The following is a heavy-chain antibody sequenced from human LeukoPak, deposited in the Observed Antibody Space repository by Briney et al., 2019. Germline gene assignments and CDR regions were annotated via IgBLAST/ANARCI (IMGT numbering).Heavy chain of an antibody. CDR3: AEGGTYGDAIDY. J-gene: IGHJ4*02. CDR2: IYYSGST. CDR1: GGSISSSSYY. Sequence: SETLSLTCTVSGGSISSSSYYWGWIRQPPGKGLEWIGSIYYSGSTYYNPSLKSRVTISVDTSKNQFSLKLSSVTAADTAVYYCAEGGTYGDAIDYWGQGTLVTVSS. V-gene: IGHV4-39*07. D-gene: IGHD4-17*01.